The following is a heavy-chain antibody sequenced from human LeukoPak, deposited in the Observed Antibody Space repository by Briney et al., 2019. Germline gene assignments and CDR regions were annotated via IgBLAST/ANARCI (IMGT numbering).Heavy chain of an antibody. J-gene: IGHJ4*02. CDR3: ARETYSSGWYGGGY. CDR1: GYTFTGYY. CDR2: INPNSGGT. V-gene: IGHV1-2*02. D-gene: IGHD6-19*01. Sequence: ASVKVSCKATGYTFTGYYMHWVRQAPGQGLEWMGWINPNSGGTNYAQKFQGRVTMTRDTSISTAYMELSRLRSDDTAVYYCARETYSSGWYGGGYWGQGTLVTVSS.